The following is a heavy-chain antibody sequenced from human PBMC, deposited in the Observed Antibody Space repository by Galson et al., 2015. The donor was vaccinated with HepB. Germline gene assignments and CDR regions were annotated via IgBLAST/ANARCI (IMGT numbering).Heavy chain of an antibody. D-gene: IGHD3-22*01. CDR2: IYYSGST. CDR3: AIRDYYDSSGYAEDAFDI. J-gene: IGHJ3*02. CDR1: GGSISSSSYY. V-gene: IGHV4-39*01. Sequence: ETLSLTCTVSGGSISSSSYYWGWIRQPPGKGLEWIGSIYYSGSTYYNPSLKSRVTISVDTSKNQFSLKLSSVTAADTAVYYCAIRDYYDSSGYAEDAFDIWGQGTMVTVSS.